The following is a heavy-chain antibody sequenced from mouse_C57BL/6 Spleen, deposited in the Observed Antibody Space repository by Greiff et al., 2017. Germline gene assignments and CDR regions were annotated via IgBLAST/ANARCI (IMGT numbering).Heavy chain of an antibody. CDR1: GYTFTDYE. D-gene: IGHD3-2*02. V-gene: IGHV1-15*01. CDR3: TGDSSGYRFAY. J-gene: IGHJ3*01. Sequence: QVQLKESGAELVRPGASVTLSCKASGYTFTDYEMHWVKQTPVHGLEWIGAIDPETGGTAYNQKFKGKAILTADKSSSTAYMELRSLTSEDSAVYYCTGDSSGYRFAYWGQGTLVTVSA. CDR2: IDPETGGT.